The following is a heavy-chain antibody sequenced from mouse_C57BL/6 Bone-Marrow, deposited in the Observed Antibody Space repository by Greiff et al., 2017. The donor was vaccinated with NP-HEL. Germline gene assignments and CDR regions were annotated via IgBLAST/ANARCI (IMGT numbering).Heavy chain of an antibody. J-gene: IGHJ3*01. Sequence: QVQLQQPGAELVKPGASVKLSCKASGYTFTSYWMHWVKQRPGRGLEWIGRIDPNSGGTTSNEKFKSKATLTVDKPSSTAYMQLSSLTSEDSAVYYCAREMDYDGFAYWGQGTLVTVSA. CDR2: IDPNSGGT. CDR3: AREMDYDGFAY. CDR1: GYTFTSYW. D-gene: IGHD2-4*01. V-gene: IGHV1-72*01.